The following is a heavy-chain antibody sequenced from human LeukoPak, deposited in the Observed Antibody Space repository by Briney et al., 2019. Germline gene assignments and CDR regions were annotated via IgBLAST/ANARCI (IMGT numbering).Heavy chain of an antibody. CDR2: IYNSGTT. CDR3: ARTAGWSYGFDY. Sequence: PSQTLSLTCTVSGGSISSGGYYWTWIRQPPGKGLEWIGYIYNSGTTYYNPSLESRVTISGDTSKNQFSLKLSSVTAADTAMYYCARTAGWSYGFDYWGQGTLVTVSS. CDR1: GGSISSGGYY. D-gene: IGHD5-18*01. J-gene: IGHJ4*02. V-gene: IGHV4-31*03.